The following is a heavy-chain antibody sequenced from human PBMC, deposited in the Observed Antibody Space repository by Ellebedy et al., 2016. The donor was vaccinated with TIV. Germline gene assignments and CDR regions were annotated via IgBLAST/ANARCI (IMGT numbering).Heavy chain of an antibody. CDR1: GFTFSNNS. J-gene: IGHJ3*02. CDR2: ISSTGTTI. V-gene: IGHV3-48*04. Sequence: PGGSLRLSCAASGFTFSNNSMNWVRQAPGKGLEWVLYISSTGTTIYYADSVKGRFTISRDNAKISLYLQMNSLTAEDTAVYYCASGAYDIWGQGTMVTVSS. CDR3: ASGAYDI.